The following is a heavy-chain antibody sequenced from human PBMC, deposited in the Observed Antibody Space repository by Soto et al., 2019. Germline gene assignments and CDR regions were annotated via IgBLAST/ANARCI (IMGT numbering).Heavy chain of an antibody. J-gene: IGHJ4*02. CDR3: ARDLGYNYGHPFEY. Sequence: VGSLRLSCASSVFTFRSYTMHCVRHSPGKGLEWVALTWHDETNKYYADSVKGRFTISRDNSRNTLYLQMNSLRAEDTAVYYCARDLGYNYGHPFEYWGQGTQVNVS. CDR2: TWHDETNK. CDR1: VFTFRSYT. D-gene: IGHD3-10*01. V-gene: IGHV3-33*01.